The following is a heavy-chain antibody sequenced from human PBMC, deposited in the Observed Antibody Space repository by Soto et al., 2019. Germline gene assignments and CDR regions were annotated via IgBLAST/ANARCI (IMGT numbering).Heavy chain of an antibody. CDR2: TTVSTTYI. Sequence: SLRLSCAASGFTFRSYAMNWVRQAPGKGLEWIAYTTVSTTYIYYADSVKDRFTISRDNTKNSLYLQMNGLRAEDTAVYYCARCRDSSSWDKYYFGMDAWGQGTTVTVSS. CDR3: ARCRDSSSWDKYYFGMDA. J-gene: IGHJ6*02. D-gene: IGHD6-13*01. CDR1: GFTFRSYA. V-gene: IGHV3-21*05.